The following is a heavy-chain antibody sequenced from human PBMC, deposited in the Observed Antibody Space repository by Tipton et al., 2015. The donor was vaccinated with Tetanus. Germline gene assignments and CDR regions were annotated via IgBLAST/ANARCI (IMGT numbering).Heavy chain of an antibody. D-gene: IGHD6-19*01. CDR3: AILPKHWLARRGAP. CDR2: INQRGGN. Sequence: LRLSCTVSGGSSSSFYWSWIRQAPGKGLEWIGEINQRGGNSYNPSLKGRVSISVDTSRNQFFLNLTTVSAADTAVYYCAILPKHWLARRGAPWGQGVLVTVSS. J-gene: IGHJ5*02. CDR1: GGSSSSFY. V-gene: IGHV4-34*01.